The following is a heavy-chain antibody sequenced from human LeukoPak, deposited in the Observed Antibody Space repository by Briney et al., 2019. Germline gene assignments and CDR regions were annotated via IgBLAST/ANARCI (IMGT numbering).Heavy chain of an antibody. CDR3: ARSSGYYYDSSGYYCDY. CDR1: GFTFSSYA. Sequence: GGSLRLSCAAYGFTFSSYAMHWVRQAPGKGLEWVAVISYDGSNKYYADSVKGRFTISRDNSKNTLYLQMNSLRAEDTAVYYCARSSGYYYDSSGYYCDYWGQGTLVTVSS. CDR2: ISYDGSNK. D-gene: IGHD3-22*01. V-gene: IGHV3-30-3*01. J-gene: IGHJ4*02.